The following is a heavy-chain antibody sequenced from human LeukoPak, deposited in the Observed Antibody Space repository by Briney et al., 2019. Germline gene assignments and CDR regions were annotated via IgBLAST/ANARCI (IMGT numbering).Heavy chain of an antibody. D-gene: IGHD5-12*01. CDR3: ARDSGYVPITLDY. J-gene: IGHJ4*02. V-gene: IGHV3-21*01. CDR2: ISSSGSYI. Sequence: GGSLRLSCAASGFTFSSYSMNWVRQAPGKGLEWVSSISSSGSYIYYADSVKGRFTISRDNAKNSLYLQMNSLRAEDTAVYYCARDSGYVPITLDYWGQGTLVTVSS. CDR1: GFTFSSYS.